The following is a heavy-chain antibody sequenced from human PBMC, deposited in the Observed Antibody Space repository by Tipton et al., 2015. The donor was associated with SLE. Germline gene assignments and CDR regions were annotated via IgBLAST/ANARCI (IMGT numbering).Heavy chain of an antibody. Sequence: TLSLTCAVSGYSISSGHYWGWIRQAPGKGLEWIGSMHHSGINYDNPSLKSRITTSLDTSKNQFSLRLSSVTAADTAVYYCARRRVLGHDAFDVWGQGTMVTVSS. CDR2: MHHSGIN. J-gene: IGHJ3*01. V-gene: IGHV4-38-2*01. CDR1: GYSISSGHY. CDR3: ARRRVLGHDAFDV. D-gene: IGHD3-16*01.